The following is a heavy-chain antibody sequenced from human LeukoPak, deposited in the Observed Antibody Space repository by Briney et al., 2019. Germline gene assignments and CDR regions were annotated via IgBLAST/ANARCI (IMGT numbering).Heavy chain of an antibody. Sequence: SETLSLTCTVSGGSISSYYWSWIRQPPGKGLEWIGYIYYSGSTNYNPSLKSRVTISVDTSKNQFSLKLSSVTAADTAVYYCAGDREPLSLRSLGFDPWGQGTLVTVSS. D-gene: IGHD3-3*01. V-gene: IGHV4-59*01. CDR3: AGDREPLSLRSLGFDP. J-gene: IGHJ5*02. CDR2: IYYSGST. CDR1: GGSISSYY.